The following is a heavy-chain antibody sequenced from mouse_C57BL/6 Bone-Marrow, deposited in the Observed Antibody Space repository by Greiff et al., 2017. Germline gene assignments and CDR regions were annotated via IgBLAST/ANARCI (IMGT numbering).Heavy chain of an antibody. CDR1: GFTFSSYA. Sequence: DVHLVESGGGLVKPGGSLKLSCAASGFTFSSYAMSWVRQTPEKRLEWVATISDGGSYTYYPDNVKGRFTISRDNAKNNLYLQMSHLKSEDTAMYYCARDAQIYYDYCWYFDVGGRGTTVTVTA. CDR3: ARDAQIYYDYCWYFDV. J-gene: IGHJ1*03. V-gene: IGHV5-4*01. CDR2: ISDGGSYT. D-gene: IGHD2-4*01.